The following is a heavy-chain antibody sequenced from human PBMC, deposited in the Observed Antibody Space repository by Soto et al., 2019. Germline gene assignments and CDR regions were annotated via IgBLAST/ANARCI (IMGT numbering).Heavy chain of an antibody. D-gene: IGHD6-13*01. Sequence: HPGGSLRLSCAASGFTVSSNYMNWVRQAPGKGLEWVSVIYSGGTTYYADSVKGRFTISRDNSKNTLYLQMNSLRAEDTAVYYCARDITPAGRSDAFDIWGQGTMVTVSS. V-gene: IGHV3-66*01. J-gene: IGHJ3*02. CDR2: IYSGGTT. CDR3: ARDITPAGRSDAFDI. CDR1: GFTVSSNY.